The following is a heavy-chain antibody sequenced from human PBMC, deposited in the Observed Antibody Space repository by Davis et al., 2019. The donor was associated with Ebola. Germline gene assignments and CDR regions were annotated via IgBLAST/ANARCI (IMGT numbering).Heavy chain of an antibody. D-gene: IGHD2-2*02. CDR2: IYYSGST. V-gene: IGHV4-59*12. CDR1: GGSISSYY. CDR3: ARGPQGYCSSTSCYKAYYYYGMDV. Sequence: MPSETLSLTCTVSGGSISSYYWSWIRQPPGKGLEWIGYIYYSGSTNYNPSLKSRVTISVDRSKNQFSLKLSSVTAADTAVYYCARGPQGYCSSTSCYKAYYYYGMDVWGQGTTVTVSS. J-gene: IGHJ6*02.